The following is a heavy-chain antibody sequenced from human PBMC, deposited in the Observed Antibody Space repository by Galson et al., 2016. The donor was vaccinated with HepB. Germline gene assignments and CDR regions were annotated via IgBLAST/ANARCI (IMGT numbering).Heavy chain of an antibody. CDR1: GGTFTSYA. CDR2: ILPVVGTV. D-gene: IGHD5-18*01. Sequence: SVKVSCKASGGTFTSYAISWVRQAPGQGPEWMGAILPVVGTVYYAQNFQGRVTITADTSTSTVYLELSSLRSADTAVYFCARVWEQLWPARGAFDLWAQGTMVTVSS. V-gene: IGHV1-69*06. J-gene: IGHJ3*01. CDR3: ARVWEQLWPARGAFDL.